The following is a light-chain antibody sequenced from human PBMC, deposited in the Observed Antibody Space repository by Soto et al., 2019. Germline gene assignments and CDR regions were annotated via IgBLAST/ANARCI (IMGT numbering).Light chain of an antibody. V-gene: IGKV3-20*01. CDR2: GAS. Sequence: EIVLTQSPGTVSLSPGERATLSCRASQSVSSRNLAWYRQKPGQAPSLLIFGASNRAAGIPDRFSGSGSGTYFTLTISRLEPEDFAVFYCLRYGDSPPAYTFGQGTKLEIK. CDR1: QSVSSRN. CDR3: LRYGDSPPAYT. J-gene: IGKJ2*01.